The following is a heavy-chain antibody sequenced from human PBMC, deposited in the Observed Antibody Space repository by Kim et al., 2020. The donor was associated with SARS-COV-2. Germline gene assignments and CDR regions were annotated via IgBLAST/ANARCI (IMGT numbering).Heavy chain of an antibody. V-gene: IGHV3-23*01. CDR2: ISGSGGST. Sequence: GGSLRLSCAASGFTFSSYAMSWVRQAPGKGLEWVSAISGSGGSTYYADSVKGRFTISRDNSKNTLYLQMNSLRAEDTAVYYCAKYQVPLGGGGWSNDYWGQGTLVTVSS. D-gene: IGHD6-19*01. CDR3: AKYQVPLGGGGWSNDY. J-gene: IGHJ4*02. CDR1: GFTFSSYA.